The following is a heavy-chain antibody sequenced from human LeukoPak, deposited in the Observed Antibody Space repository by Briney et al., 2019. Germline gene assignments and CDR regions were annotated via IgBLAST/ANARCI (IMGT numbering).Heavy chain of an antibody. D-gene: IGHD6-19*01. CDR1: GYTFTGYY. Sequence: ASVKVSCKASGYTFTGYYMHWVRQAPGQGLEWMGWINPNSGGTNYAQKFQGRVTMTRDTSISTAYMELSRLRSEDTAVYYCATDLIAGIAVAGTGYWGQGTLVTVSS. CDR2: INPNSGGT. CDR3: ATDLIAGIAVAGTGY. V-gene: IGHV1-2*02. J-gene: IGHJ4*02.